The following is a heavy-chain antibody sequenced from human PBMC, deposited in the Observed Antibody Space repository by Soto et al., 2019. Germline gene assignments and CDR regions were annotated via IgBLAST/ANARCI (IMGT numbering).Heavy chain of an antibody. Sequence: QVQLVESGGGVVQPGRSLRLSCAASEFTFSDYAMHWVRQAPGKGLEWVAVISDDGDKVFYADSMKDRLTISRDNSKSTLFLQLTSLGPEDTALYYCARAHYHDSSGPNGHAFDIWGQGIVVTVSS. V-gene: IGHV3-30-3*01. D-gene: IGHD3-22*01. CDR3: ARAHYHDSSGPNGHAFDI. CDR2: ISDDGDKV. J-gene: IGHJ3*02. CDR1: EFTFSDYA.